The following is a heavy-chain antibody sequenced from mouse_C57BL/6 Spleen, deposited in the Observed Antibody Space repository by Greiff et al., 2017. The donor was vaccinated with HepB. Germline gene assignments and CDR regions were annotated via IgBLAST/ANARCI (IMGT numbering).Heavy chain of an antibody. CDR3: ARDFYYYGSSYGYFDV. Sequence: EVQLVESGGGLVKPGGSLKLSCAASGFTFSDYGMHWVRKAPEKGLEWFEYIISGSSTIYYANTVKGRFTISRDNAKNTLFLQMTSLRSEDTAMYYCARDFYYYGSSYGYFDVWGTGTTVTVSS. CDR2: IISGSSTI. V-gene: IGHV5-17*01. CDR1: GFTFSDYG. D-gene: IGHD1-1*01. J-gene: IGHJ1*03.